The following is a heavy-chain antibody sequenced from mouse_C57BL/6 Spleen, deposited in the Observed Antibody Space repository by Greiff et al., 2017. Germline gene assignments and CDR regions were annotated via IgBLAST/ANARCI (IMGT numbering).Heavy chain of an antibody. CDR3: ARQLRLEDGFAY. Sequence: EVQLQQSGPELVKPGASVKISCKASGYSFTGYYMNWVKQSPEKSLEWIGEINPSTGGTTYNQKFKAKATLTVDKSSSTAYMQLKSLTSEDSAVYYCARQLRLEDGFAYWGQGTLVTVSA. J-gene: IGHJ3*01. CDR2: INPSTGGT. D-gene: IGHD3-2*02. V-gene: IGHV1-42*01. CDR1: GYSFTGYY.